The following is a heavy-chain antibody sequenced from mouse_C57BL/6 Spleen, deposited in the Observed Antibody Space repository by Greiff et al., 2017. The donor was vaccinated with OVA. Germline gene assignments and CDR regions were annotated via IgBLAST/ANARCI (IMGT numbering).Heavy chain of an antibody. CDR1: GYSITSGYY. Sequence: EVKLVESGPGLVKPSQSLSLTCSVTGYSITSGYYWNWIRQFPGNKLEWMGYISYDGSNNYNPSLKNRISITRDTSKNQFFLKLNSVTTEDTATYYCAREEAAQATDYAMGYWGQGTSVTVSS. J-gene: IGHJ4*01. V-gene: IGHV3-6*01. CDR2: ISYDGSN. CDR3: AREEAAQATDYAMGY. D-gene: IGHD3-2*02.